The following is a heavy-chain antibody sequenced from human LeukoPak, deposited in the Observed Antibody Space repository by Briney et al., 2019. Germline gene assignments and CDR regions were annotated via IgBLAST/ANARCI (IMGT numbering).Heavy chain of an antibody. D-gene: IGHD6-13*01. Sequence: GASVKVSCKASGYTSTGYYLYWVRQAPGQGLEWMGRINPNSGGTNYAQKFQGRVTMTRDTSISTAYMELSSLRSDDTAVFYCARRIAAAGHFDYWGQGTLVTVSS. V-gene: IGHV1-2*06. CDR3: ARRIAAAGHFDY. CDR2: INPNSGGT. J-gene: IGHJ4*02. CDR1: GYTSTGYY.